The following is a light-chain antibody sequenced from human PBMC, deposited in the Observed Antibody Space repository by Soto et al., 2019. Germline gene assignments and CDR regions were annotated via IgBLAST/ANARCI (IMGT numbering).Light chain of an antibody. V-gene: IGKV3-20*01. CDR1: QNLSRYF. CDR3: QQYGRSPQWT. J-gene: IGKJ1*01. CDR2: GAS. Sequence: EVLLTQSPGTLSLSPGDRASLSCRASQNLSRYFLAWYQHKPGQAPRLLISGASRRANGIPGRFSGGGSGTEYTLIISRLEPEDFAVYYCQQYGRSPQWTFGQGTKVDIK.